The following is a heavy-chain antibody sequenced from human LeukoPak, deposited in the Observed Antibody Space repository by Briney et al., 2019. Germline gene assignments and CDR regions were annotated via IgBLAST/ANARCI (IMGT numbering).Heavy chain of an antibody. J-gene: IGHJ6*03. V-gene: IGHV4-34*01. CDR3: ARVGGYCSSTSCYQGRYYYYYYMDV. D-gene: IGHD2-2*01. CDR1: GGSFSGYY. CDR2: INHSGST. Sequence: SETLSLTCAVYGGSFSGYYWSWIRQPPGKGLEWIGEINHSGSTNYNPSLKSRGTISVDTSKNQFSLKLSSVTAADTAVYYCARVGGYCSSTSCYQGRYYYYYYMDVWGKGTTVTVSS.